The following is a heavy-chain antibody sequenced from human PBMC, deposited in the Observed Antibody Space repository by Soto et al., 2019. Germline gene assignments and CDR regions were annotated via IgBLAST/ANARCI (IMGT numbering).Heavy chain of an antibody. CDR2: IYWNDDK. CDR1: GFSLSTSGVG. CDR3: ANSILGAVEIDY. V-gene: IGHV2-5*01. Sequence: SGPTLVNPTHTLTLTCTFSGFSLSTSGVGVGWIRQPPGKALEWLALIYWNDDKRYSPSLKSRLTITKDTSKNQVVLTMTNMDRADTGTYYCANSILGAVEIDYFGQGTLVTFCS. J-gene: IGHJ4*02. D-gene: IGHD3-3*02.